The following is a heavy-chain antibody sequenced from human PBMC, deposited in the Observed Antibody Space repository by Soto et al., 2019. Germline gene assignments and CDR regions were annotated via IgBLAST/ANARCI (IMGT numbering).Heavy chain of an antibody. CDR3: AAPSFFSYKGYFDY. J-gene: IGHJ4*02. CDR2: IIPIFGTA. Sequence: QVQLVQSGAEVKKPGSSVKVSCKASGGIFSSYAISWVRQAPGQGLEWMGGIIPIFGTANYAQKFQGRVTIIAHKSTSTAYMELSSLRSEDTAVYYCAAPSFFSYKGYFDYWGQGTLVTVSS. D-gene: IGHD1-1*01. V-gene: IGHV1-69*06. CDR1: GGIFSSYA.